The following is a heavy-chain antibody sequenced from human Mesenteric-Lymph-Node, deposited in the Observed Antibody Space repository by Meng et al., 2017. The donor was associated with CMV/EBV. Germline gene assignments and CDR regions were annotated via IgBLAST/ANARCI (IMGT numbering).Heavy chain of an antibody. CDR1: GYTLTELS. CDR3: ARGQRPSGVPAARWFDP. CDR2: FDPEDGET. J-gene: IGHJ5*02. D-gene: IGHD2-2*01. V-gene: IGHV1-24*01. Sequence: ASVKVSCKVSGYTLTELSMHWVRQAPGKGLEWMGGFDPEDGETIYAQKFQGRVTISVDKSKNQFSLKLSSVTAADTAVYYCARGQRPSGVPAARWFDPWGQGTLVTVSS.